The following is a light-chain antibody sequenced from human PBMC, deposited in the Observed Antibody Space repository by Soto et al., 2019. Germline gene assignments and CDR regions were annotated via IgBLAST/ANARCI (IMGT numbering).Light chain of an antibody. CDR3: QQRSNWPTIT. V-gene: IGKV1-27*01. CDR1: LPISNY. J-gene: IGKJ5*01. Sequence: IQMTQSPSSMSASVGYRVTITCRGSLPISNYLAWYQQKPGKIPNLLIYAASTLQAGVPSRFSGSGSGTDFTITISSLEPEDFAVYYGQQRSNWPTITFGQGTRLEIK. CDR2: AAS.